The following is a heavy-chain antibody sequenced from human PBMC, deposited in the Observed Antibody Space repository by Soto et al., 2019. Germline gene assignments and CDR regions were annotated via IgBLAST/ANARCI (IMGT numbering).Heavy chain of an antibody. J-gene: IGHJ4*02. CDR3: ASRLYYYDSSGYGGDY. D-gene: IGHD3-22*01. CDR1: GGTFSSYA. V-gene: IGHV1-69*06. CDR2: IIPIFGTA. Sequence: QVQLVQSGAEVKKPGSSVKVSCKASGGTFSSYAISWVRQAPGQGLEWMGGIIPIFGTANYAQKFQGRVTITADKSTSTAYMELSSLRSDATAVYYCASRLYYYDSSGYGGDYWGQGTLVTVSS.